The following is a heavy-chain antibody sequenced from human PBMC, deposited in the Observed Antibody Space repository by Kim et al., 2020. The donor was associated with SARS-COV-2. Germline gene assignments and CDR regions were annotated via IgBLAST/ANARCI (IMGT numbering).Heavy chain of an antibody. CDR1: GYDFTFYW. V-gene: IGHV5-51*01. CDR2: IYSGDSDT. Sequence: GESLKISCKGSGYDFTFYWIGWVRQMPGKGLEWMGIIYSGDSDTRYSPSFQGQVTISVDKSISTAYLQWSSLKASDTAMYYCARHGGRPTSDDRYRYYYSGMDVWGQGTTVTVFS. D-gene: IGHD2-21*02. CDR3: ARHGGRPTSDDRYRYYYSGMDV. J-gene: IGHJ6*02.